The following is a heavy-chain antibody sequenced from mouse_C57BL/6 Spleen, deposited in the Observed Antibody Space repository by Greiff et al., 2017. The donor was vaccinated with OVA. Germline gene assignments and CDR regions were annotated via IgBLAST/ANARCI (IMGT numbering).Heavy chain of an antibody. Sequence: EVQLVESEAGLVQPGSSMKLSCTASGFTFSDYYMAWVRQGPEQGLEWVANINPDGSSTYYLDSFTSRFILSADNATNTLYLQMSSLTSEDAAAYYCARGEGVYYGSFAYWGQGTLVTVSA. D-gene: IGHD1-1*01. CDR1: GFTFSDYY. CDR3: ARGEGVYYGSFAY. J-gene: IGHJ3*01. CDR2: INPDGSST. V-gene: IGHV5-16*01.